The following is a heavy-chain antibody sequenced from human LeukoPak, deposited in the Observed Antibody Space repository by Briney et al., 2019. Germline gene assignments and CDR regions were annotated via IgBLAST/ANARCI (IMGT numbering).Heavy chain of an antibody. CDR3: AKIERWLVHGFDL. Sequence: GGSLRLSCAASGFTFSSYEMNWVRQAPGKGLEWVASISGNGGSTYYEDSVKGRFTISRDNSRNAVFLQMISPRDDDTAIYYCAKIERWLVHGFDLWGRGTLVTVSS. CDR1: GFTFSSYE. V-gene: IGHV3-23*01. J-gene: IGHJ2*01. D-gene: IGHD6-19*01. CDR2: ISGNGGST.